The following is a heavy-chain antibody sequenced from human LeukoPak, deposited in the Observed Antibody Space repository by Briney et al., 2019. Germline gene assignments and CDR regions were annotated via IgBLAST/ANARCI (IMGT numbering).Heavy chain of an antibody. D-gene: IGHD6-19*01. CDR3: ARDRLAMADSNAFDI. CDR1: GFTFSDYY. Sequence: GGSLRLSCAASGFTFSDYYMSWIRQAPGKGLEWVSYISSSGSTIYYADSVKGRFTISRDNAKNSLYLQMNSLRAEDTAVYFCARDRLAMADSNAFDIWGQGTMVTVSS. CDR2: ISSSGSTI. V-gene: IGHV3-11*04. J-gene: IGHJ3*02.